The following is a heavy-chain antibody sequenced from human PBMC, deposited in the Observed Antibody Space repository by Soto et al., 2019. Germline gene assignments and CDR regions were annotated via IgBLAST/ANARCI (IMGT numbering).Heavy chain of an antibody. D-gene: IGHD2-21*01. CDR3: ARIPHYSDSYYMDY. CDR2: INWDNNE. J-gene: IGHJ4*02. CDR1: GFSLSTLGTC. Sequence: SGPTLVNPTQTLTLTCTFSGFSLSTLGTCVTWIRQPPGEALEWLALINWDNNEYYNPSLKTRLTISRDTSKNLVVLSMTNVDPVDTATYYCARIPHYSDSYYMDYWGQGTLVTVSS. V-gene: IGHV2-70*01.